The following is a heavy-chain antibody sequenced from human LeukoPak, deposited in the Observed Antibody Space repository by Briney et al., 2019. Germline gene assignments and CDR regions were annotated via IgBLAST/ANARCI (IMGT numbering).Heavy chain of an antibody. Sequence: PGGSLRLSCAASGFTFSSYSMNWVRQAPGKDLEWVANINPDGREKNLVDSVKGRFTISRDNDRKSLYLQMNSLRAEDTAVYYCVTLSFWAFATWGQGTMVTVSP. CDR1: GFTFSSYS. CDR3: VTLSFWAFAT. CDR2: INPDGREK. J-gene: IGHJ3*02. D-gene: IGHD3-3*01. V-gene: IGHV3-7*01.